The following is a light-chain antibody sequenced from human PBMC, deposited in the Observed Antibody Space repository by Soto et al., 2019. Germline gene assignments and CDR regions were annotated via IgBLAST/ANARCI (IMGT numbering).Light chain of an antibody. CDR1: QSVNSN. CDR3: QQYNNWPLT. J-gene: IGKJ1*01. CDR2: GAS. V-gene: IGKV3-15*01. Sequence: EIVMTQSPATLSVSPGERATLSCRASQSVNSNLAWYQQKPGQAPRLLIYGASTRATGIPARLSGSGSGTEFTLTISSLQSEDFALYYCQQYNNWPLTFGQGNKVEIK.